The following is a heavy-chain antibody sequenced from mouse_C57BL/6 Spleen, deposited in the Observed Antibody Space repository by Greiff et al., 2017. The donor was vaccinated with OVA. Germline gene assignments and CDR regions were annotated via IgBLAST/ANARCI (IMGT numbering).Heavy chain of an antibody. CDR3: ARRYGAY. J-gene: IGHJ3*01. CDR1: GYSITSGYY. Sequence: ESGPGLVKPSQSLSLTCSVTGYSITSGYYWNWIRQFPGNKLEWMGYISYDGSNNYNPSLKNRISITRDTSKNQFFLKLNSVTTEDTATYYCARRYGAYWGQGTLVTVSA. D-gene: IGHD1-1*02. CDR2: ISYDGSN. V-gene: IGHV3-6*01.